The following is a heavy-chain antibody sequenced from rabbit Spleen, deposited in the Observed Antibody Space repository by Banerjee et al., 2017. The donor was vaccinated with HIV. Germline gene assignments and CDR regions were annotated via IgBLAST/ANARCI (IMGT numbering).Heavy chain of an antibody. Sequence: QEQLVESGGGLVQPGGSLKLSCKASGFDFSRTGVSWVRQAPGKGLEWIGYIDLLFGTTYYANWVNGRFTISSHSAQNTLYLQLHSLTAADTATYFCVRGASGSGYYSLWGPGTLVT. D-gene: IGHD1-1*01. CDR3: VRGASGSGYYSL. CDR1: GFDFSRTG. V-gene: IGHV1S47*01. CDR2: IDLLFGTT. J-gene: IGHJ4*01.